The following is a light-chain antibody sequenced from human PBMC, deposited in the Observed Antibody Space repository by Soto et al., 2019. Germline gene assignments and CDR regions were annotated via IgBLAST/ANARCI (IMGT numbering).Light chain of an antibody. Sequence: DIQMTQSPSSVSASVGDRVTITCRASEGISSWLAWYQQRPGKAPKLLIYGASTLHRGVPSRFSGSGSGTDFTLTISSLQAEDVAVYYCQQYYTTPAITFGQGTRLEIK. CDR3: QQYYTTPAIT. J-gene: IGKJ5*01. CDR2: GAS. CDR1: EGISSW. V-gene: IGKV1-12*01.